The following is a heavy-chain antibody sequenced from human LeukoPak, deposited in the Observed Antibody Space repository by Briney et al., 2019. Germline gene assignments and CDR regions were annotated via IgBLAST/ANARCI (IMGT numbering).Heavy chain of an antibody. CDR1: GYSFTSYW. D-gene: IGHD6-13*01. CDR3: ARHYGAAGDFDY. Sequence: HGESLKISCKGSGYSFTSYWISWVRQMPGKGLEWMGRIDPSDSYTNYSPSFEGHVTISADKSISTAYLQWSSQKASDIATYYCARHYGAAGDFDYWGQGTLVTVSS. CDR2: IDPSDSYT. J-gene: IGHJ4*02. V-gene: IGHV5-10-1*01.